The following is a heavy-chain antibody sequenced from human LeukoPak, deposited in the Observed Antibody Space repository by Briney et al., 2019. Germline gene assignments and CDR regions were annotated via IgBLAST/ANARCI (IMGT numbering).Heavy chain of an antibody. CDR3: AKRGVVIRVILVGSHKEAYYFDS. CDR2: IYDDGRT. J-gene: IGHJ4*02. D-gene: IGHD3-22*01. V-gene: IGHV3-53*01. CDR1: GFTVSTTL. Sequence: PGGSLRLSCTVSGFTVSTTLMDWVRQAPGKGLEWVSLIYDDGRTVYADSVKGRFTISRDNPKNTLYLQMNSLRAEDTAVYFCAKRGVVIRVILVGSHKEAYYFDSWGQGALVTVSS.